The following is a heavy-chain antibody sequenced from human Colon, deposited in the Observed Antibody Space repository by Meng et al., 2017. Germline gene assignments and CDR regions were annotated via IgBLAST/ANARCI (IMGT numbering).Heavy chain of an antibody. V-gene: IGHV1-3*01. CDR1: GYTFTNYA. Sequence: ASVKVSCKASGYTFTNYALHWVRQAPGQRPEWMGWITAANGNTQYSQKFQDRITIITDTSASTTYMELSSLKSEDTAVYYCARGAAVAGTFDYWGQGTRVTGAS. CDR2: ITAANGNT. CDR3: ARGAAVAGTFDY. D-gene: IGHD6-19*01. J-gene: IGHJ4*02.